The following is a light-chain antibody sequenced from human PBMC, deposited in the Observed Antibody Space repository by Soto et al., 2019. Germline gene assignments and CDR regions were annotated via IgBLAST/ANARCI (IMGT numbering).Light chain of an antibody. CDR1: QDIGRF. CDR3: QHYHSYPIT. Sequence: AIRMTQSPSSLSASTGDTVTITCRASQDIGRFLAWYRQKPGKAPRVLIYGASTLEGGVPSRFSGSGSGTDFTLTISFLQSEDFATYYCQHYHSYPITFGQGTRL. CDR2: GAS. J-gene: IGKJ5*01. V-gene: IGKV1-8*01.